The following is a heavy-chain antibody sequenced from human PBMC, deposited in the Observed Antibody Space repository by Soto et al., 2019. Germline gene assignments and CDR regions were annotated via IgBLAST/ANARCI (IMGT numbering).Heavy chain of an antibody. CDR2: IYYSGST. CDR1: GGSISSYY. Sequence: SETLSLTCTVSGGSISSYYWSWIRQPPGKGLEWIGYIYYSGSTNYNPSLKSRVTISVDTSKNQFSLKLSSVTAADTAVYYCARKSWNGSFDNWGQGTLVTVAS. CDR3: ARKSWNGSFDN. V-gene: IGHV4-59*01. J-gene: IGHJ4*02. D-gene: IGHD1-1*01.